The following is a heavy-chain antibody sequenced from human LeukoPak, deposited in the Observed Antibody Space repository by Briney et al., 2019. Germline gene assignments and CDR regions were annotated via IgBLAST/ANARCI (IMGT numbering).Heavy chain of an antibody. J-gene: IGHJ4*02. V-gene: IGHV4-34*01. CDR2: INHSGST. CDR1: GGSFSGYY. Sequence: SETLSLTCAVYGGSFSGYYWSWIRQPPGKGLEWIGEINHSGSTNYNPSLKSRVTISVDTSKNQFSLKLSSVTAADTAVYYCARWNYDILTGYFDCWGQGTLVTVSS. D-gene: IGHD3-9*01. CDR3: ARWNYDILTGYFDC.